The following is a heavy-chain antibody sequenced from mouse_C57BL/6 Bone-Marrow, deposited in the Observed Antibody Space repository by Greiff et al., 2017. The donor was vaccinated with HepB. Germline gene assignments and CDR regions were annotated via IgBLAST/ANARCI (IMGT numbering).Heavy chain of an antibody. J-gene: IGHJ4*01. CDR3: ARGYGSSRYYAMDY. Sequence: EVQLQQSGPVLVKPGASVKMSCKASGYTFTDYYMNWVKQSHGKSLEWIGVINPYNGGTSYNQKFKGKATLTVDKSSSTAYMELNSLTSEDSAVYYCARGYGSSRYYAMDYWGQGTSVTVSS. D-gene: IGHD1-1*01. V-gene: IGHV1-19*01. CDR1: GYTFTDYY. CDR2: INPYNGGT.